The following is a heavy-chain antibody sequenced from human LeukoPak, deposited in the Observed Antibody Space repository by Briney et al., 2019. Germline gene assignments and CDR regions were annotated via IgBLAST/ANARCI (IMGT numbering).Heavy chain of an antibody. CDR3: ARDKASGSSYGSSFHF. CDR1: GFTFNYYW. Sequence: GGSLRLSGAASGFTFNYYWMTWVRQGPGKGLEWVATIKEDGSERYYVESVKGRFTISRDNAKNSLYLQMNSLRVEDTALYYCARDKASGSSYGSSFHFWGQGTMVTVSS. V-gene: IGHV3-7*01. D-gene: IGHD1-26*01. J-gene: IGHJ3*01. CDR2: IKEDGSER.